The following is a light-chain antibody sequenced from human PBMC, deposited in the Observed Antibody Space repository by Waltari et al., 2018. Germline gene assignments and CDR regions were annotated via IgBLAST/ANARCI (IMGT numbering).Light chain of an antibody. J-gene: IGKJ2*01. V-gene: IGKV1-39*01. CDR3: QQSATIPNT. CDR2: SAS. CDR1: QSVEGY. Sequence: DIQMTQSPPSLSASVGDRVTITCRASQSVEGYLNWYQQRPGSAPTLMIYSASALQRGVSSRFSGSGFGTEFSLTINGLQPEEFATYFCQQSATIPNTCGQGTRVQI.